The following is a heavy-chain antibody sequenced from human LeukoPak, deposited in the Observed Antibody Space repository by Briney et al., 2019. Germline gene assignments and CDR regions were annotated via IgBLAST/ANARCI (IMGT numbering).Heavy chain of an antibody. CDR1: GFTFRSYS. V-gene: IGHV3-30*18. D-gene: IGHD4/OR15-4a*01. CDR2: ISYDGSKK. Sequence: PGGSLRLSCAASGFTFRSYSIHWVRQAPGKGLEWVAVISYDGSKKYYADSVKGRFTISRDNSKNTVYPQMNSLRIEDTAMYYCAKEEGSRNYGATWGQGTLVTVSS. CDR3: AKEEGSRNYGAT. J-gene: IGHJ5*02.